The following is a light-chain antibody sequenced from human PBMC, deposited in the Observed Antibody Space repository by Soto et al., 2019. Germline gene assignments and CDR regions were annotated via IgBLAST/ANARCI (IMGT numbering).Light chain of an antibody. CDR2: DVS. J-gene: IGLJ1*01. CDR3: NSYTSSFTYV. CDR1: SSDVGGYNY. Sequence: QSALTQPASVSGSPGQSITISCTGTSSDVGGYNYVSWYQQHPGKAPKLMIYDVSNRPSGVSNRFSGSKSGNTASLTISGLQVEDEADYYCNSYTSSFTYVFGKGTKVPVL. V-gene: IGLV2-14*01.